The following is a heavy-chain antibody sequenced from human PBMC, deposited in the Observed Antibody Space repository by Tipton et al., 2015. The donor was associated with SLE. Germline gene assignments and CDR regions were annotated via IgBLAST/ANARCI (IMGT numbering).Heavy chain of an antibody. Sequence: TLSLTCAVYGGSFSGYYWSWIRQPQGKGLEWIGEINHSGSTNYNPSLKSRVTISVDTSKNQFSLKLSSVTAADTAVYYCARDSSGYSIFFDCWGQGTRVTVSS. CDR3: ARDSSGYSIFFDC. V-gene: IGHV4-34*01. J-gene: IGHJ4*02. CDR1: GGSFSGYY. CDR2: INHSGST. D-gene: IGHD3-22*01.